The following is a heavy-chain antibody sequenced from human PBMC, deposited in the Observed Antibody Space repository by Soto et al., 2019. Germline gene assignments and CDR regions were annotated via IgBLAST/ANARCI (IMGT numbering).Heavy chain of an antibody. CDR1: GGSISSGDYY. Sequence: PSETLSLTCTVSGGSISSGDYYWSWIRQPPGKGLEWIGYIYYSGSTYYNPSLKSRVTISVDTSKNQFSLKLSSVTAPDTVVYYCARGKLWLIDYWGQGTLVTVSS. V-gene: IGHV4-30-4*08. CDR3: ARGKLWLIDY. D-gene: IGHD5-18*01. CDR2: IYYSGST. J-gene: IGHJ4*02.